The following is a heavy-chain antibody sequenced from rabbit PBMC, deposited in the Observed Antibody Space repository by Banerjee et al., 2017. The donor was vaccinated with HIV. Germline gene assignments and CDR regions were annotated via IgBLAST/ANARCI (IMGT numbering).Heavy chain of an antibody. Sequence: QSLEESGGDLVQPEGSLTLTCTASGFDLSGYYYMCWVRQAPGQGLEWIACIHTSSGSTWYASWVNGRFTISKTSSTTVTLQMTSLTAADTATYFCARGGYDANYFNLWGQGTLVTVS. CDR3: ARGGYDANYFNL. J-gene: IGHJ4*01. D-gene: IGHD6-1*01. CDR2: IHTSSGST. CDR1: GFDLSGYYY. V-gene: IGHV1S40*01.